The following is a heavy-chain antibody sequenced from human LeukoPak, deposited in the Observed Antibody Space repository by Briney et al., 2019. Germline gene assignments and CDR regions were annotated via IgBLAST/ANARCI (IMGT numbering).Heavy chain of an antibody. Sequence: PGESLKISCKGSGYSFTSYWIGWVRQMPGKGLEWMGVIYPGDSDTRYSPSFQGQVTISADKSISTAYLQWSSLKASDTAMYYCARRPIYDFWSGYYDDWFDPWGQGTLVTVSS. CDR1: GYSFTSYW. J-gene: IGHJ5*02. D-gene: IGHD3-3*01. CDR2: IYPGDSDT. CDR3: ARRPIYDFWSGYYDDWFDP. V-gene: IGHV5-51*01.